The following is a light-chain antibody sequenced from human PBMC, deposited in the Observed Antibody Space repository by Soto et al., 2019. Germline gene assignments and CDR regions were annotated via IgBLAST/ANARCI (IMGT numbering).Light chain of an antibody. CDR1: QSISSW. CDR3: KQYNSYSIT. J-gene: IGKJ5*01. Sequence: DIQMTQSPSTLSASVGDRVTITCRASQSISSWLAWYQQKPGKAPKLLIYKASSLESGVPSRFSGSGSGTELTLTISSLQPDDLATYYCKQYNSYSITFGQGTRLEIK. CDR2: KAS. V-gene: IGKV1-5*03.